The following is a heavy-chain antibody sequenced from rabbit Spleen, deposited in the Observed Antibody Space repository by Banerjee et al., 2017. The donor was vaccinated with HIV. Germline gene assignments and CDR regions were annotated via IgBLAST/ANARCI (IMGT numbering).Heavy chain of an antibody. CDR1: GVSFSSNYY. D-gene: IGHD4-1*01. V-gene: IGHV1S40*01. Sequence: QSLEESGGDLVKPGASLTLTCTASGVSFSSNYYMYWVRQAPGKGLEWIGCIGTGSGGTTYSASWAKGRFTISKPSSTTVTLQMTSLTAADTATYFCARRYFNTGWARLDLWGPGTLVTVS. J-gene: IGHJ3*01. CDR2: IGTGSGGTT. CDR3: ARRYFNTGWARLDL.